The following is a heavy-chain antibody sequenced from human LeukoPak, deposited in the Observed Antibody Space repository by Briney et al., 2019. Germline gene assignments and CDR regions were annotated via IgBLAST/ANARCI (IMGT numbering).Heavy chain of an antibody. CDR1: GLTFTSYE. CDR2: ISDSGSSI. CDR3: APLGPTLYSSSYPGLDY. D-gene: IGHD3-22*01. V-gene: IGHV3-48*03. Sequence: PAGSLSLSCAASGLTFTSYEVNWIRQAPGKGLEWLSYISDSGSSIYYAICVKGRFPISRDNAKNSLFLQMNSLRAEDTAFYYCAPLGPTLYSSSYPGLDYWGQGTLVTVSS. J-gene: IGHJ4*02.